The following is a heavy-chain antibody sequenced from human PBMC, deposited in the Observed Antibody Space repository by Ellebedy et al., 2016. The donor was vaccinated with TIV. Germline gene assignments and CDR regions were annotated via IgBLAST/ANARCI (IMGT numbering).Heavy chain of an antibody. D-gene: IGHD2-2*02. CDR2: ISSSGSAK. Sequence: GGSLRLSXAASGFTFSDYYMSWIRQAPGKGLGWLSYISSSGSAKYYGDSVKGRFTISRDNSKNTLYLQMNSLRAEDTAVYYCAKDDVEREYCSSTSCYTGGFDYWGQGTLVTASS. V-gene: IGHV3-11*04. J-gene: IGHJ4*02. CDR1: GFTFSDYY. CDR3: AKDDVEREYCSSTSCYTGGFDY.